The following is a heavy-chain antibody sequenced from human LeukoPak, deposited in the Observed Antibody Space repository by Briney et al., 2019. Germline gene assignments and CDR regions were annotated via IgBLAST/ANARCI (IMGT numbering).Heavy chain of an antibody. CDR1: GFTFSSYS. Sequence: GGSLRLSCAASGFTFSSYSMNWVRQAPGKGLEWVSYISSSSSTIYYADSVKGRFTISRDNAKNSLYLQINSLRDEDTAVYYCAREDPLYCSGGSCYFDELDYWGQGTLVTVSS. CDR3: AREDPLYCSGGSCYFDELDY. V-gene: IGHV3-48*02. CDR2: ISSSSSTI. J-gene: IGHJ4*02. D-gene: IGHD2-15*01.